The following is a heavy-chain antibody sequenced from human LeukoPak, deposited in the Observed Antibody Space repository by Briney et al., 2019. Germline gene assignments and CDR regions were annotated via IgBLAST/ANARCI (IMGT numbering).Heavy chain of an antibody. Sequence: GSSVKVSCKASGGTFSSYAISWVRQAPGQGLEWMGRIIPILGIANYAQKFQGRVTITTDESTSTAYMELSSLRSEDTAVYYCARETTFGGVIMSYYFDYWGQGTLVTVSS. CDR2: IIPILGIA. J-gene: IGHJ4*02. CDR3: ARETTFGGVIMSYYFDY. V-gene: IGHV1-69*04. D-gene: IGHD3-16*01. CDR1: GGTFSSYA.